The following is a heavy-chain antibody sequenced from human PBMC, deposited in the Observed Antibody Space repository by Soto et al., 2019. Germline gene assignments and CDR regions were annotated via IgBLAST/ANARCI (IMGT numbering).Heavy chain of an antibody. CDR1: GFTFNIYS. CDR3: ATDKLGYCSDGRCYRPGYFEN. CDR2: ISGSSSTT. J-gene: IGHJ4*02. V-gene: IGHV3-48*01. Sequence: EVELVESGGGLVQPGGSPRLSCAASGFTFNIYSMNWVRQAPGKGLEWVSYISGSSSTTYYADSVKGRFTISRDNANNSLYLQMNSLRAEDTAVYYCATDKLGYCSDGRCYRPGYFENWGQGTPVTVSS. D-gene: IGHD2-15*01.